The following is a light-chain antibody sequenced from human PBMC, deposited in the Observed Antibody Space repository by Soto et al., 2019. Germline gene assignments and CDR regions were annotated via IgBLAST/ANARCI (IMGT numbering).Light chain of an antibody. J-gene: IGKJ5*01. CDR3: QKYNSGLRA. V-gene: IGKV1-27*01. Sequence: DIQMTQSPSSLSSSVGDRVTIXXRASHDISNYLAWYQQKPGKIPKLLIYGASTLQSGVPSRFSGSGSGTDFTLTISGLQPEDIATYYCQKYNSGLRAFGQGTRLEIK. CDR1: HDISNY. CDR2: GAS.